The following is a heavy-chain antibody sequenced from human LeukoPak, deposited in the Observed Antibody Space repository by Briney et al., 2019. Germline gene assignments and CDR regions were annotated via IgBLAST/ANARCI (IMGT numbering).Heavy chain of an antibody. CDR2: INHSGST. J-gene: IGHJ6*03. V-gene: IGHV4-34*01. Sequence: SETLSLTCAVYGVSFSGYYWTWLRQPQGKGLEWIGEINHSGSTHYNPCLKSRVTISVDTSKNQLYLKVSSVTAADTAVYYCVRVGCSSSNCNVSDYYHYYYMDVWGKGTTVTVSS. CDR3: VRVGCSSSNCNVSDYYHYYYMDV. CDR1: GVSFSGYY. D-gene: IGHD2-2*01.